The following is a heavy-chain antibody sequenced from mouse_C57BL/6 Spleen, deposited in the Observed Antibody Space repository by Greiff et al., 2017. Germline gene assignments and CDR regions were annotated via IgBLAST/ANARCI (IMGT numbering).Heavy chain of an antibody. J-gene: IGHJ1*03. CDR1: GFTFSDYG. CDR3: ARGSSYSYWYFDV. CDR2: ISSGSSTI. V-gene: IGHV5-17*01. D-gene: IGHD1-1*01. Sequence: EVMLVESGGGLVKPGGSLKLSCAASGFTFSDYGMHWVRQAPEKGLEWVAYISSGSSTIYYADPVKGRFTISRDNAKNTLFLQMTSLRFEDTAMYYCARGSSYSYWYFDVWGTGTTVTVSS.